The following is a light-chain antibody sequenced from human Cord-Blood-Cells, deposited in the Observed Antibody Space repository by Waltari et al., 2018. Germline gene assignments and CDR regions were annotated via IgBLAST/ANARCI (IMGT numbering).Light chain of an antibody. J-gene: IGKJ1*01. Sequence: DIVLTQSQDSLAVSLGVRATINCKSSQSVLYSSNNKNYLAWYQQKPGQPPKLLIYWASTRESGVPDRFSGSGSGTDFTLTISSLQAEDVAVYYCQQYYSTPWTFGQGTKVEIK. V-gene: IGKV4-1*01. CDR1: QSVLYSSNNKNY. CDR2: WAS. CDR3: QQYYSTPWT.